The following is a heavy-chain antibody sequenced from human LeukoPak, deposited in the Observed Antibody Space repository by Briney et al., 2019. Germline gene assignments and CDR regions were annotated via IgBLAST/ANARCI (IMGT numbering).Heavy chain of an antibody. V-gene: IGHV4-34*01. Sequence: MASETLSLTCAVYGGSFSGYYWSWIRQPPGKGLEWIGEINHSGSTNYNPSLKSRVTISVDTSKNQFSLKLSSVTAADTAVYYCALVEAWAWGGDYWGQGTLVTVSS. CDR2: INHSGST. CDR1: GGSFSGYY. CDR3: ALVEAWAWGGDY. J-gene: IGHJ4*02. D-gene: IGHD1-26*01.